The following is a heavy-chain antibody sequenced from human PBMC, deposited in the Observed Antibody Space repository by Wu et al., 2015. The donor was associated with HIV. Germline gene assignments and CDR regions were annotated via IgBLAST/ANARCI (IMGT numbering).Heavy chain of an antibody. J-gene: IGHJ4*02. V-gene: IGHV1-69*01. D-gene: IGHD5-18*01. CDR3: AGGGGRTSMDPFDF. CDR1: GYTFSSYD. CDR2: IIPIFGTS. Sequence: QVQLVQSGAEVKKPGASVKVSCKASGYTFSSYDINWVRQATGQGLEWMGGIIPIFGTSNYAQKFQGRVTITADESTSTAYMDVSSLRSDDTAVYYCAGGGGRTSMDPFDFWGQGTLVTVSS.